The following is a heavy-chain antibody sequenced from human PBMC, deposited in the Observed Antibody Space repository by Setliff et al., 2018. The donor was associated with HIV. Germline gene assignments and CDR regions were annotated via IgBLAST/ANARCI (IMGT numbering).Heavy chain of an antibody. V-gene: IGHV1-3*01. J-gene: IGHJ4*02. CDR3: ARVEGSGSFYHYDS. CDR1: GYSFSNYA. Sequence: ASVKVSCKASGYSFSNYAMHWVRQAPGQSLEWMGWINAGNGNTKYSQKFQARVTITRDTSATTAYLDLSGLTSEDTAVYYCARVEGSGSFYHYDSWGQGTLVTVSS. CDR2: INAGNGNT. D-gene: IGHD3-10*01.